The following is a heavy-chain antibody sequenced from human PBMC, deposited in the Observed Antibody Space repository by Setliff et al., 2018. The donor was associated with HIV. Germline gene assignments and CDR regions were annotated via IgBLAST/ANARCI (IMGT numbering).Heavy chain of an antibody. Sequence: ASVKVSCKASGYTFTGYYMHWVRQAPGQGLEWMGWINPNSGGTNYAQKFQGRVTMTRDTSISTAHMELSRLRSDDTAVYYCARGLWFGELEGYNWFDPWGQGTLVTVSS. CDR3: ARGLWFGELEGYNWFDP. J-gene: IGHJ5*02. CDR1: GYTFTGYY. V-gene: IGHV1-2*02. CDR2: INPNSGGT. D-gene: IGHD3-10*01.